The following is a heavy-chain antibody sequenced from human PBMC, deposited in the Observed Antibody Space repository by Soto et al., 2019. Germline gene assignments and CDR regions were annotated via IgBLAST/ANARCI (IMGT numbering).Heavy chain of an antibody. CDR2: ISGSGGST. J-gene: IGHJ4*02. Sequence: PGGSLRLSCAASGFTFSSYAMSWVRQAPGKGLEWVSAISGSGGSTYYADSVKGRFTISRDNSKNTLYLQMNSLRAEDTAVYYCAKNGLTGGDSDMYYFDYWGQGTLVTVSS. D-gene: IGHD2-8*02. CDR3: AKNGLTGGDSDMYYFDY. V-gene: IGHV3-23*01. CDR1: GFTFSSYA.